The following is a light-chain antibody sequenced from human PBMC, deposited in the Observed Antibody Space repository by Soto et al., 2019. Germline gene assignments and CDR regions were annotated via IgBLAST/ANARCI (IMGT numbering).Light chain of an antibody. Sequence: QSVLTQAASVTGFPGQSITISCTGTSSDVGGYNYVSWYQQHPGKAPKLMIYDVSNRPSGVSNRFSGSKSGNTASLTISGLQAEDEADYYCSSYTSSSTLYYVFGTGTKV. J-gene: IGLJ1*01. CDR2: DVS. CDR3: SSYTSSSTLYYV. CDR1: SSDVGGYNY. V-gene: IGLV2-14*01.